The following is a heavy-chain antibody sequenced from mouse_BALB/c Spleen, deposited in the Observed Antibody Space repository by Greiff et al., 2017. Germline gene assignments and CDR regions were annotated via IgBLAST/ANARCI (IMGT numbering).Heavy chain of an antibody. CDR3: TREIHCDNSPALFAF. J-gene: IGHJ3*01. V-gene: IGHV1-67*01. Sequence: VQLMESGPELVRPGVSVKISCKGSSYTFTDYAMHWVKQSHAKSLEWIGVISTYYGNTNYNQKFKGKATMTVDKSSSTAYMELARLTSEVSAVFYCTREIHCDNSPALFAFWRREALVTVSA. CDR2: ISTYYGNT. CDR1: SYTFTDYA. D-gene: IGHD2-1*01.